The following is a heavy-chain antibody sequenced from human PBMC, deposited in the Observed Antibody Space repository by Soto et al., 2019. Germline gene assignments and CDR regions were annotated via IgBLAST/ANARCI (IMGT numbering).Heavy chain of an antibody. D-gene: IGHD6-25*01. CDR1: TFNFNYYD. V-gene: IGHV3-33*01. CDR2: IWFDGSKE. J-gene: IGHJ5*02. CDR3: ARGAGEGQRQGDWFDP. Sequence: QVQLVESGGGVVQPGRPLRLSCAASTFNFNYYDMHWVRQAPAKGLEWVAVIWFDGSKEYYADSAKGRFTISRDNSKNMVYLEMKSLRVEDTAVYYCARGAGEGQRQGDWFDPWGQGTLVTVSP.